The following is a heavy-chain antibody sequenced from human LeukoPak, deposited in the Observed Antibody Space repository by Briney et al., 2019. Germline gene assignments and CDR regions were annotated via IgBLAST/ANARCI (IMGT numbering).Heavy chain of an antibody. D-gene: IGHD4-23*01. V-gene: IGHV4-59*01. CDR3: ARVVIENYGMDV. CDR2: IYYSGST. CDR1: GGSISSYY. Sequence: SETLSLTCTVSGGSISSYYWSWIRQPPGKVLEWIGYIYYSGSTNYNPSLKSRVTISVDTSKNQFSLKLSSVTAADTAVYYCARVVIENYGMDVWGQGTTVTVSS. J-gene: IGHJ6*02.